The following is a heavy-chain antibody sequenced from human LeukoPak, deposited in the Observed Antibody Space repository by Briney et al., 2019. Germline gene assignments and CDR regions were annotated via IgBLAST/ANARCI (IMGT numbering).Heavy chain of an antibody. V-gene: IGHV3-53*01. CDR2: IYSGGST. Sequence: GGSLRLSCAASGFTFSSNYMSWVRQAPGKGLEWVSVIYSGGSTYYADSVKGRFTISRDNSKNTLYLQMNSLRAEDTAVYYCARVVSSIYYYYGMDVWGQGTTVTVSS. CDR3: ARVVSSIYYYYGMDV. J-gene: IGHJ6*02. D-gene: IGHD4-23*01. CDR1: GFTFSSNY.